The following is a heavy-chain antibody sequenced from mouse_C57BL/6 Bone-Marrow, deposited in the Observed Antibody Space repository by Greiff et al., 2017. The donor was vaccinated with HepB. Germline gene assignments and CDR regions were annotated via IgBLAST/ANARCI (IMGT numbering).Heavy chain of an antibody. V-gene: IGHV5-6*01. CDR3: ARHERVYYYGSSYWFAY. D-gene: IGHD1-1*01. CDR1: GFTFSSYG. Sequence: DVQLQESGGDLVKPGGSLKLSCAASGFTFSSYGMSWVRQTPDKRLEWVATISSGGSYTYYPDSVKGRFTISRDNAKNTLYLQMSSLKSEDTAMYYCARHERVYYYGSSYWFAYWGQGTLVTVSA. J-gene: IGHJ3*01. CDR2: ISSGGSYT.